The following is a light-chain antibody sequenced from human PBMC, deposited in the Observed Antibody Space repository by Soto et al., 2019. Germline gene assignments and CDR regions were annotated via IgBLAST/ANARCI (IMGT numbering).Light chain of an antibody. Sequence: QSALTQPPSVSGAPGQRVTISCTGSSSNIGAGYDVHWYQQLPGTAPKLLIFININRPSGVPDRFSGSKSGTSASLAITGLRAEDEADYYCQSYESSLSGYVFGTGTKVTVL. CDR1: SSNIGAGYD. J-gene: IGLJ1*01. CDR2: INI. CDR3: QSYESSLSGYV. V-gene: IGLV1-40*01.